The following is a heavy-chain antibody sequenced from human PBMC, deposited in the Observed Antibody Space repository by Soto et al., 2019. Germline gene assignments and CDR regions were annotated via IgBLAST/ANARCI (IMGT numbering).Heavy chain of an antibody. CDR2: ISYDGSNK. J-gene: IGHJ4*02. Sequence: QVQLVESGGGVVQPGRSLRLSCAASGFTFSSYGMPWVRQAPGKGLEWVAVISYDGSNKYYADSVKGRFTISRDNSKNTLYLQMNSLRAEDTAVYYCAKGEAVSDYGHYSGADSDYWGQGTLVTVSS. D-gene: IGHD4-17*01. CDR3: AKGEAVSDYGHYSGADSDY. CDR1: GFTFSSYG. V-gene: IGHV3-30*18.